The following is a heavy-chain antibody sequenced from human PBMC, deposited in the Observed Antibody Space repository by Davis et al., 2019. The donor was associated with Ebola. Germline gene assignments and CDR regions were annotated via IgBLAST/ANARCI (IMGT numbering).Heavy chain of an antibody. V-gene: IGHV1-18*04. Sequence: AASVKVSCKASGYTFTSYGISWVRQAPGQGLEWMGWISAYNGNTNYAQKFQGRVSITTDTSTSTAYLELRNLRSDDTAVYYCARDLHMSRNWDLGPGVYFDHWGQGTLVTVSS. D-gene: IGHD3-16*01. CDR1: GYTFTSYG. CDR3: ARDLHMSRNWDLGPGVYFDH. CDR2: ISAYNGNT. J-gene: IGHJ4*02.